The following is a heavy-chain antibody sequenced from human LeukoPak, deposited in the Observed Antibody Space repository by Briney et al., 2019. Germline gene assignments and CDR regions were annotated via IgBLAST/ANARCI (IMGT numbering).Heavy chain of an antibody. D-gene: IGHD1-26*01. CDR1: GGSISSSSSY. Sequence: SETLSLTCTVSGGSISSSSSYWAWIRQPPGKGLEWIGSNYYSGSSYHNPSLKSRVTISVDTSKNQLSLKLSSVTAADTAVYFCARWTSGPLDYWGQGTLVTVSS. CDR2: NYYSGSS. CDR3: ARWTSGPLDY. J-gene: IGHJ4*02. V-gene: IGHV4-39*01.